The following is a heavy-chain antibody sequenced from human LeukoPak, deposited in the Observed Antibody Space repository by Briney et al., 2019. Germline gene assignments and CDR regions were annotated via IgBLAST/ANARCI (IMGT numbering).Heavy chain of an antibody. J-gene: IGHJ4*02. CDR3: ARGYCSGGSCYLFDY. Sequence: GRSLRLSCAATGFTFSNYAIHWGRQAPGKGLEWVAFISDDGSRQHYADSVKGRFTISRDNSKNTLNLQMNSLRAEDTAVYYCARGYCSGGSCYLFDYWGQGTLVTVSS. V-gene: IGHV3-30-3*01. CDR1: GFTFSNYA. D-gene: IGHD2-15*01. CDR2: ISDDGSRQ.